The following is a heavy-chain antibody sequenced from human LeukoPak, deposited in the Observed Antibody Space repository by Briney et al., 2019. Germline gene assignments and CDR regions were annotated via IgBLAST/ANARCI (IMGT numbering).Heavy chain of an antibody. V-gene: IGHV1-46*01. Sequence: GASVKISCKASGFKFTNFYFHWVRQAPGQGLQWMGIINPSGGTTTYAQKFQGNITMTRDTSTSTVYMEMTSLTSEDTAVYYCARSEYSKSIWFDPWGQGTLVTVSS. CDR3: ARSEYSKSIWFDP. D-gene: IGHD6-6*01. CDR1: GFKFTNFY. CDR2: INPSGGTT. J-gene: IGHJ5*02.